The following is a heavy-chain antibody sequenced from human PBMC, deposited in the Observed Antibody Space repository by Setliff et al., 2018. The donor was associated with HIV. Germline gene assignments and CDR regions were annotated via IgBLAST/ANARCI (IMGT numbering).Heavy chain of an antibody. CDR1: GDSIGYYY. CDR3: ARDRIEVVVDGPHDVFDV. Sequence: SETLSLTCTVSGDSIGYYYWSWIRQPAGRGLEWMGRIHTSGSTNYNPSLTSRVTLAVDTSKNQFFLKLTSLSAADTAVYYCARDRIEVVVDGPHDVFDVWGRGTTVTVSS. J-gene: IGHJ3*01. CDR2: IHTSGST. D-gene: IGHD2-15*01. V-gene: IGHV4-4*07.